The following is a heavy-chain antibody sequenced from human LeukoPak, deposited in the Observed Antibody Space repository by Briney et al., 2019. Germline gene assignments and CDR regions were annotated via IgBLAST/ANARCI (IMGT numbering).Heavy chain of an antibody. CDR3: ARGGYYDSSGSWFDP. V-gene: IGHV4-30-2*01. Sequence: SQTLSLTCAVSGGSISSDGYSWCWSRQPPGKGLEWIGYIYHSGSTYYNPSLKSRVTISVDRSKNQFSLKLSSVTAADTAVYYCARGGYYDSSGSWFDPWGQGTLVTVSS. D-gene: IGHD3-22*01. CDR2: IYHSGST. J-gene: IGHJ5*02. CDR1: GGSISSDGYS.